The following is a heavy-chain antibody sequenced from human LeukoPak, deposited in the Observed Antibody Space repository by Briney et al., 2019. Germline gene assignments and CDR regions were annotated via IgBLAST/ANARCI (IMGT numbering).Heavy chain of an antibody. CDR2: ISGSGVHT. J-gene: IGHJ4*02. D-gene: IGHD4-11*01. V-gene: IGHV3-23*01. CDR3: AKGSNYAGGDY. CDR1: GFTFSTYA. Sequence: GGSLRLSCAASGFTFSTYAMAWVRQAPGKGPEWVSGISGSGVHTYYADSVKGRFTISRDNSKNTLYLQMNSLRAEDTAVYYCAKGSNYAGGDYWGQGTLVTVSS.